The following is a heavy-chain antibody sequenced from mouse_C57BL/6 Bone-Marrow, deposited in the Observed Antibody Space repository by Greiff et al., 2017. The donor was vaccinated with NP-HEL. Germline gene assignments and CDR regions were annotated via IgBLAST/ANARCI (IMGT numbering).Heavy chain of an antibody. CDR2: IYPRSGNS. CDR3: ARGIYYGNGYYAMDY. J-gene: IGHJ4*01. V-gene: IGHV1-81*01. D-gene: IGHD2-1*01. CDR1: GYTFTSYG. Sequence: QVQLKQSGAELARPGASVKLSCKASGYTFTSYGISWVKQRTGQGLEWIGEIYPRSGNSYYNEKFKGKATLTADKSSRTAYMELRSLTSEDSAVYFCARGIYYGNGYYAMDYWGQGTSVTVSS.